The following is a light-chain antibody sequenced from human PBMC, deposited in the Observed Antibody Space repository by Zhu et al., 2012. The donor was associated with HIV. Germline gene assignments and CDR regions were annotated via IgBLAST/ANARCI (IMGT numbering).Light chain of an antibody. J-gene: IGKJ4*01. Sequence: EIVLTQSPATLSLSPGERATLSCRASQSVSSYLAWYQQKPGQAPRLLIYDASNRATGIPDRFSGSGSGTDFTLTISRLEPEDFAVYYCQQYGSSPHTFGGGTKVEIK. CDR1: QSVSSY. CDR3: QQYGSSPHT. CDR2: DAS. V-gene: IGKV3-20*01.